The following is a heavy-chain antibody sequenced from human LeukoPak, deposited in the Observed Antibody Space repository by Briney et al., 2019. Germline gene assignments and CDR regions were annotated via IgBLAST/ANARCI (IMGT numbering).Heavy chain of an antibody. CDR3: ARVYDFWSGYYPLYYYYYGMDV. V-gene: IGHV3-21*01. D-gene: IGHD3-3*01. J-gene: IGHJ6*02. CDR1: GFTFSSYS. Sequence: GGSLRLSCAASGFTFSSYSMNWVRQAPGKGLEWVSSISSSSSYIYYADSVKGRFTISRDNAKNSLYLRMNSLRAEDTAVYYCARVYDFWSGYYPLYYYYYGMDVWGQGTTVTVSS. CDR2: ISSSSSYI.